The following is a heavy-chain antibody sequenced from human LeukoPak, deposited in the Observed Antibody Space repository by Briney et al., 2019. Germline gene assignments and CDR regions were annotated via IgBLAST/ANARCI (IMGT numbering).Heavy chain of an antibody. CDR1: GFTFSSYA. Sequence: GGSLRLSCAASGFTFSSYAMSWVRQASGKGLEWVGRIRSKANSYATAYAASVKGRFTISRDDSKNTAYLQMNSLKTEDTAVYYCTRHRAVYAFDIWGQGTMVTVSS. J-gene: IGHJ3*02. CDR2: IRSKANSYAT. D-gene: IGHD6-19*01. V-gene: IGHV3-73*01. CDR3: TRHRAVYAFDI.